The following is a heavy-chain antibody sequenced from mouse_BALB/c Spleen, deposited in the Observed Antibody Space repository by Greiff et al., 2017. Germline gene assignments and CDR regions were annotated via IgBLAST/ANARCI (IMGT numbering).Heavy chain of an antibody. V-gene: IGHV5-6*01. J-gene: IGHJ3*01. Sequence: EVMLVESGGDLVKPGGSLKLSCAASGFTFSSYGMSWVRQTPDKRLEWVATISSGGSYTYYPDSVKGRFTISRDNAKNTLYLQMSSLKSEDTAMYYCAVTMITTAYWGQGTLVTVSA. CDR2: ISSGGSYT. D-gene: IGHD2-4*01. CDR1: GFTFSSYG. CDR3: AVTMITTAY.